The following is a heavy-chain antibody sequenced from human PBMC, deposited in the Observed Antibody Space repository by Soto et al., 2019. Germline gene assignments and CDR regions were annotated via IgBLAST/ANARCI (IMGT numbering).Heavy chain of an antibody. CDR1: GYTFTSYY. Sequence: ASVKVSCKASGYTFTSYYMHWVRQAPGQGLEWMGIINPSGGSTSYAQKFQGRVTMTRDTSTSTVYMELSSLRSEDTAVYYCARDNRIAAYITEYYCDYGKDVWGQATPVTVSS. J-gene: IGHJ6*02. CDR2: INPSGGST. CDR3: ARDNRIAAYITEYYCDYGKDV. V-gene: IGHV1-46*01. D-gene: IGHD6-13*01.